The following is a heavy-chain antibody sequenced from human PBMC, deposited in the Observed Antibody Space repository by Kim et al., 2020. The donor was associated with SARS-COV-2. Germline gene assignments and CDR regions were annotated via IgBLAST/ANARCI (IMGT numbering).Heavy chain of an antibody. CDR3: WRTEATAGTLGPFDI. Sequence: GGSLRLSCTASGFTFSDYIMDWVRQAPGKGLEWVSSITSNSRYIYYADSVKGRFTISRDNTENSLYLQMNSLRAEDTAVYYCWRTEATAGTLGPFDIWGQGTMVTVSA. CDR2: ITSNSRYI. V-gene: IGHV3-21*01. CDR1: GFTFSDYI. D-gene: IGHD6-13*01. J-gene: IGHJ3*02.